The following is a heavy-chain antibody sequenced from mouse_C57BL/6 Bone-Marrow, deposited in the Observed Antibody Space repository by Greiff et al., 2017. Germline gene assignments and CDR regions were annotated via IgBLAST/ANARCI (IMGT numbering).Heavy chain of an antibody. J-gene: IGHJ1*03. CDR1: GYSFTGYY. V-gene: IGHV1-42*01. CDR2: INPSTGGT. Sequence: VQLLQSGPELVKPGASVKLSCKASGYSFTGYYMNWVKQSPEKSLEWIGEINPSTGGTTYNQKFKAKATLTVDKSSSTAHMQLKSLTSEDSAVYYCTRDRYWYFDVWGTGTTVTVSS. CDR3: TRDRYWYFDV.